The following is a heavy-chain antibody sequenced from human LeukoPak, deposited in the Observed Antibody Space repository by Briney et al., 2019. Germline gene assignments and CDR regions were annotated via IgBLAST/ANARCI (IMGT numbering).Heavy chain of an antibody. D-gene: IGHD6-19*01. J-gene: IGHJ4*02. CDR1: GGSMNSYY. CDR3: ARDRSQYSSRYFDF. Sequence: SETLSLTCTVSGGSMNSYYWSWIRQPPGKGLEWIGYIFCSGTTDYNPSLKSRVTISVDASKNQFSLKVSSVTAADTAVYYCARDRSQYSSRYFDFWGQGTLVTVSS. V-gene: IGHV4-59*01. CDR2: IFCSGTT.